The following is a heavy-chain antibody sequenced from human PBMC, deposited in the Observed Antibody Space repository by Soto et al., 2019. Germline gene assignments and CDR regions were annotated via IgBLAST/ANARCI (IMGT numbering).Heavy chain of an antibody. J-gene: IGHJ4*02. Sequence: QVQLQESGPGLVKPSGTLSLICAVSGGSVSSDDWWSWVRQPPGKGLEWIGEIYRSGSTNYNPSLKRRVTISVDKSKNHFSLKLTSVTAADTAVYYCARGSRGSWYIYWGQGTLVTVSS. CDR1: GGSVSSDDW. CDR2: IYRSGST. CDR3: ARGSRGSWYIY. V-gene: IGHV4-4*02. D-gene: IGHD6-13*01.